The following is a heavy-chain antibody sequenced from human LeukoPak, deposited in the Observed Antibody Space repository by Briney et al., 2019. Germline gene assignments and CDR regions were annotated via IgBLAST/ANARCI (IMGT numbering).Heavy chain of an antibody. J-gene: IGHJ5*02. CDR3: AGPWDQVGFDP. V-gene: IGHV1-24*01. CDR1: GYTLTELS. Sequence: ASVTVSFKVSGYTLTELSMHWVRQAPGKGLEWMGGFDPEDGETIYAQKFQGRVTMTEDTSTDTAYMELSSLRSEDTAVYYCAGPWDQVGFDPWGQGTLVSVSS. CDR2: FDPEDGET. D-gene: IGHD1-26*01.